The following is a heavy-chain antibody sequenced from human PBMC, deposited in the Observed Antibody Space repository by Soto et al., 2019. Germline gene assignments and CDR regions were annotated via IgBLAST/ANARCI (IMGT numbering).Heavy chain of an antibody. CDR3: ARAVVSLDY. CDR2: ISYDGSNK. CDR1: GFTFSSYA. V-gene: IGHV3-30-3*01. D-gene: IGHD3-10*01. J-gene: IGHJ4*02. Sequence: GGSLRLSCAASGFTFSSYAMHWVRQAPGKGLEWVAVISYDGSNKYYADSVKGRFTISRDNSKNTLYLQMNSLRAEDTAVYYCARAVVSLDYWGQGTLVTVAS.